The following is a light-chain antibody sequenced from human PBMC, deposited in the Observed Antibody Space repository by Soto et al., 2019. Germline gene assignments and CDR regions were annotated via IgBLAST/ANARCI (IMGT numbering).Light chain of an antibody. Sequence: EIVLTQSPATLSLSPGERATLSCRASQSVSRHLAWYQQKPGQAPRLLIYDASNRATGIPARFSGSGSGTDFTLTISSLQAEDVAVYYCQQYYSTPLTFGGGTKVDIK. J-gene: IGKJ4*01. CDR1: QSVSRH. CDR2: DAS. CDR3: QQYYSTPLT. V-gene: IGKV3-11*01.